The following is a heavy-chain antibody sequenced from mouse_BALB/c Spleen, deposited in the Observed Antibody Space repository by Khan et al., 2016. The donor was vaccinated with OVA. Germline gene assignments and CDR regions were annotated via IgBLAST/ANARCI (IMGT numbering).Heavy chain of an antibody. CDR1: GYSITSEYA. V-gene: IGHV3-2*02. CDR3: ARKDYYDYDPFPY. D-gene: IGHD2-4*01. Sequence: EVQLQESGPGLVKPSQSLSLTCTVTGYSITSEYAWNWIRQFPGNNLEWMGYINYSGNTRFNPSLKSPTSITRDTSKNQFFLQLNSVTTEDTATYYCARKDYYDYDPFPYWGQGTLVTVSA. J-gene: IGHJ3*01. CDR2: INYSGNT.